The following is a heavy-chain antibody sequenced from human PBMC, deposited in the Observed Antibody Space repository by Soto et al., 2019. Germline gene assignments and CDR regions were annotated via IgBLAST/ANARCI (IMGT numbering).Heavy chain of an antibody. Sequence: GGSLRLSCAASGFTFSSYAMHWVRQAPGKGLEWVAVISYDGSNKYYADSVKGRFTISRDNSKNTLYLQMNSLRAEDTAVYYCARDRRYYYDNSGPLDYWGQGTLVTVSS. CDR1: GFTFSSYA. CDR3: ARDRRYYYDNSGPLDY. J-gene: IGHJ4*02. D-gene: IGHD3-22*01. V-gene: IGHV3-30-3*01. CDR2: ISYDGSNK.